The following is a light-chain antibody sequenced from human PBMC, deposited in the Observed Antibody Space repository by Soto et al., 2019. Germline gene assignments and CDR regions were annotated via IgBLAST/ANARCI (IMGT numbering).Light chain of an antibody. CDR1: GSDVGGYNY. CDR3: CSYAGSSYV. V-gene: IGLV2-11*01. CDR2: DVS. Sequence: FVLPLCLPVHGGPGPAVTVCGTGRGSDVGGYNYVSWYQQHPGKAPKLMIYDVSKRPSGVPDRFSGSKSGNTASLTISGLQAEHEADYYCCSYAGSSYVFGTGTKVTVL. J-gene: IGLJ1*01.